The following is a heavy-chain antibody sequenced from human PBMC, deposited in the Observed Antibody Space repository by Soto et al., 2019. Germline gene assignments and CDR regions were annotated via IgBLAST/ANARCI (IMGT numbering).Heavy chain of an antibody. CDR3: ARDLGEDPICSSTSCYSYWFDP. Sequence: SETLSLTCTVSGGSISSGGYYWSWIRQHPGKGLEWIGYIYYSGSTYYNPSLKSRVTISVDTSKNQFSLKLSSVTAADTAVYYCARDLGEDPICSSTSCYSYWFDPWGQGTLVTVSS. D-gene: IGHD2-2*01. CDR2: IYYSGST. J-gene: IGHJ5*02. CDR1: GGSISSGGYY. V-gene: IGHV4-31*03.